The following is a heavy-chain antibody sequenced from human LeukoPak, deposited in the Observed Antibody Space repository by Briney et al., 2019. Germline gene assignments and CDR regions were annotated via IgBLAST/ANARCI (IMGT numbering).Heavy chain of an antibody. Sequence: GGSLRLSCAASGFSFDDYAMHWVRQAPGKGLEWISLISGDAGRSYYVDSVRGRFTISRDKNKNSLYLQMNSLRTEDTALYYCAKGALWLIKRWGQGTLVTVSS. CDR1: GFSFDDYA. CDR2: ISGDAGRS. J-gene: IGHJ4*02. D-gene: IGHD6-19*01. CDR3: AKGALWLIKR. V-gene: IGHV3-43*02.